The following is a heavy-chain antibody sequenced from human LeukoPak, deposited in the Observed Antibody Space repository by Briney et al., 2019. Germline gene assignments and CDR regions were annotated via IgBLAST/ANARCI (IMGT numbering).Heavy chain of an antibody. CDR3: SRNSGYSDLNY. CDR1: GDSFSGNNY. Sequence: PSETLSLTCAVSGDSFSGNNYWTWVRQPPGKGPEWIGEIYRSGATNYNPSLKSRVTVSQDKSKNQFSLKLNSVTAADTAIYYCSRNSGYSDLNYWGQGVLVTVSS. CDR2: IYRSGAT. J-gene: IGHJ4*02. D-gene: IGHD3-22*01. V-gene: IGHV4-4*02.